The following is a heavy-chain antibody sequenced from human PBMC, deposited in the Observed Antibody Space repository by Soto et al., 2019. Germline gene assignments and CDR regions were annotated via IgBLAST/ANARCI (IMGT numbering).Heavy chain of an antibody. Sequence: PGGSLRLSCAASGFAFSYNWMHWVRQAPGKGLVWVSRINSDGSSTSYADSVEGRFTISRDNAKNTLYLQMNSLRVEDTALYYCARGPIVATIPYYYYYFMDVWGKGTTVTVSS. CDR1: GFAFSYNW. CDR2: INSDGSST. J-gene: IGHJ6*03. V-gene: IGHV3-74*01. CDR3: ARGPIVATIPYYYYYFMDV. D-gene: IGHD5-12*01.